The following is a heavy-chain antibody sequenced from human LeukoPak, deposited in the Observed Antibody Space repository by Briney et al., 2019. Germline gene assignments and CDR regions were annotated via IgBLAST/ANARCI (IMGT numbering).Heavy chain of an antibody. J-gene: IGHJ6*03. Sequence: PSETLSLTCTVSGGSISSGSYYWSWIRQPAGKGLEWIGRIYTGGSTNYNPSLKSRVTISVDTSKNQFSLKLSSVTAADTAVYYCAREGTNPRLPNYYYYYYMDVWGKGTTVTVSS. V-gene: IGHV4-61*02. D-gene: IGHD3-10*01. CDR3: AREGTNPRLPNYYYYYYMDV. CDR1: GGSISSGSYY. CDR2: IYTGGST.